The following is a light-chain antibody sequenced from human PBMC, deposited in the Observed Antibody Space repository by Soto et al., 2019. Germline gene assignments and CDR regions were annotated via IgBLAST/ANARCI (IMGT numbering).Light chain of an antibody. CDR2: GNS. CDR3: GSYDSSLSGSV. Sequence: QSVLTQPPSVSGAPGQRVTISCTGSSSNIGAGYDVHWYQQLPGTAPKLLIYGNSNRPSGVPDRFSGSKSGTSASLAITGLQAEDEADYYCGSYDSSLSGSVFGGGTKLTGL. J-gene: IGLJ3*02. V-gene: IGLV1-40*01. CDR1: SSNIGAGYD.